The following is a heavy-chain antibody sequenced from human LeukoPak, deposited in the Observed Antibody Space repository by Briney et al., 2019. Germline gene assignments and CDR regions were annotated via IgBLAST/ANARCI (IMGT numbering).Heavy chain of an antibody. CDR1: GGSISSSSYY. D-gene: IGHD6-13*01. Sequence: SETLSLTCTVSGGSISSSSYYWGWIRQPPGKGLEWIGSIYYSGSTYYNPSLKSRVTISVDTSKNQFSLKLSSVTAADTAVYYCASLIIAAAGEGGAFDIWGQGTMVTVSS. CDR3: ASLIIAAAGEGGAFDI. J-gene: IGHJ3*02. V-gene: IGHV4-39*07. CDR2: IYYSGST.